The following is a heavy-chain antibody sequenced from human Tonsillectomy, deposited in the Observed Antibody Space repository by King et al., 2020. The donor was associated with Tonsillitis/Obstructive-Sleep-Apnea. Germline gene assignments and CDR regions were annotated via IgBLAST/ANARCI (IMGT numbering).Heavy chain of an antibody. CDR2: IKSKTDGGTT. CDR1: GFTFSNAW. V-gene: IGHV3-15*07. J-gene: IGHJ6*02. CDR3: TTAYYDFWSGYYTGYYGMDV. D-gene: IGHD3-3*01. Sequence: VQLVESGGGLVKPGGSLRLSCAASGFTFSNAWMNWVRQAPGKGLEWVGRIKSKTDGGTTDYAAPVKGRFTNSREDSKNTLYLQMNSLKTEDPAVYYCTTAYYDFWSGYYTGYYGMDVWGQGTTVTVSS.